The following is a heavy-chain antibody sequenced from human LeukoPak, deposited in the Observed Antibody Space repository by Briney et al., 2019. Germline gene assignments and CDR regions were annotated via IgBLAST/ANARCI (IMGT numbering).Heavy chain of an antibody. J-gene: IGHJ6*02. CDR2: ISSGSNTI. CDR1: GFTFSSYS. CDR3: ARIVRDYYYGMDV. D-gene: IGHD3-22*01. V-gene: IGHV3-48*04. Sequence: PGGSLRLSCAASGFTFSSYSMNWVRQAPGKGLEWVSYISSGSNTIYYGDSVKGRFTISRDNAENSLYLQMNSLRAEDTAVYYCARIVRDYYYGMDVWGQGTTVTVSS.